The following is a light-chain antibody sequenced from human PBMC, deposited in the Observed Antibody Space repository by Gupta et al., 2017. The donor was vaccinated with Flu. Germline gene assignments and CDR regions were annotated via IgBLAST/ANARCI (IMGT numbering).Light chain of an antibody. CDR2: DVH. J-gene: IGLJ1*01. CDR1: SRDVGAYDY. CDR3: SSYIGDYSPYV. Sequence: ITISCTGSSRDVGAYDYVSWYQHHPGRAPKLIIFDVHFRPSGVSNRFSGSKSGYTASLIITGLQAEDEADYYCSSYIGDYSPYVFGTGTKVTVL. V-gene: IGLV2-14*03.